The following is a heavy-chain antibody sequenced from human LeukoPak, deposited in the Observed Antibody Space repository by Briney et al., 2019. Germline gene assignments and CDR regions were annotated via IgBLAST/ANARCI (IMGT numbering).Heavy chain of an antibody. CDR1: GGSISIYH. J-gene: IGHJ4*02. V-gene: IGHV4-59*01. CDR3: ARNNDVWSGYFDS. CDR2: VYYSGST. D-gene: IGHD3-3*01. Sequence: PSETLSLTCNISGGSISIYHWNWIRQPPGKGLEWIGSVYYSGSTNYNPSLKSRVTISADTFKNHFSLMLTSVTAADTAVYYCARNNDVWSGYFDSWGQGTRVTVSS.